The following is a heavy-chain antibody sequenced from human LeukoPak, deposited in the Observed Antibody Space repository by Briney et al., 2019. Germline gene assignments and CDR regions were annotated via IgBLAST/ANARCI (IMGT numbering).Heavy chain of an antibody. CDR3: AGDTFQPGRIDC. CDR1: EFTFSLYA. J-gene: IGHJ4*02. V-gene: IGHV3-21*05. CDR2: INDVSDDI. D-gene: IGHD2-2*01. Sequence: GGSLRLSCAASEFTFSLYAMNWVRQAPGKGLEWVSYINDVSDDIHYADSVKGRFTVSRDNAKNTLYPQMNSLRAEDTAVYYCAGDTFQPGRIDCWGQGTLVIVSS.